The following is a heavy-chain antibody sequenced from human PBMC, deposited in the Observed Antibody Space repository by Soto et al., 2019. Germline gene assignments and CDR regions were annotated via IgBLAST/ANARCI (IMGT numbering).Heavy chain of an antibody. V-gene: IGHV3-23*01. J-gene: IGHJ4*02. CDR3: AKTDKFHSQSSGWANRFDS. CDR2: ITSAGST. D-gene: IGHD6-19*01. Sequence: EVQLLESGGDLAQPGGSLRLICAASGFTFSNYAMTWVRQSPGKGLEWVSTITSAGSTFYGDTVKGRFTISRDNSKSTLYLQMNSLGAEDTAVYYCAKTDKFHSQSSGWANRFDSWGPGTLVTVSS. CDR1: GFTFSNYA.